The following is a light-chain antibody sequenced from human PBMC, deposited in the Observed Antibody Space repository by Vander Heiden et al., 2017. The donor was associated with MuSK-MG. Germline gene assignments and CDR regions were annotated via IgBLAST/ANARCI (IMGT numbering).Light chain of an antibody. J-gene: IGLJ1*01. CDR2: GNT. V-gene: IGLV1-40*01. CDR3: QSYDSSLSGSGV. CDR1: RSNIGAGYD. Sequence: QSVLTQPPSVSGAPGQRVTISCTGSRSNIGAGYDIHWYQQLPRTAPKLPSYGNTNRPSGVPDRFSGSKSGTSASLAITGLQAEDEADYYCQSYDSSLSGSGVFGTGTKVTVL.